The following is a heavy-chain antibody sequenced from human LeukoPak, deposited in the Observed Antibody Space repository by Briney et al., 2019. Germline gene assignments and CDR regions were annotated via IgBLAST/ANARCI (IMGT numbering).Heavy chain of an antibody. CDR2: IYTSGST. D-gene: IGHD2-2*01. CDR1: GGSISSGSYY. V-gene: IGHV4-61*02. J-gene: IGHJ3*02. CDR3: ARGGGYCSSTSCYGAFDI. Sequence: SETLSFTCTVSGGSISSGSYYWGWIRQPAGKGLEWIGRIYTSGSTNYNPSLKSRVTIPVDTSKNQFSLKLSSVTAADTAVYYCARGGGYCSSTSCYGAFDIWGQGTMVTVSS.